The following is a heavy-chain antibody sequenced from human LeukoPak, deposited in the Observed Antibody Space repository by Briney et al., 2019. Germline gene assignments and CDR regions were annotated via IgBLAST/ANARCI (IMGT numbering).Heavy chain of an antibody. V-gene: IGHV3-15*01. Sequence: PGGSLRLSCAASGFTFSYYSMNWVRQAPGKGLEWVGRIKSKTDGGTTDYAAPVKGRFTISRDDSKNTLYLQMNSLKTEDTAVYYCTTERRRGNVDTAMVKFFDYWGQGTLVAVSS. CDR1: GFTFSYYS. CDR3: TTERRRGNVDTAMVKFFDY. CDR2: IKSKTDGGTT. D-gene: IGHD5-18*01. J-gene: IGHJ4*02.